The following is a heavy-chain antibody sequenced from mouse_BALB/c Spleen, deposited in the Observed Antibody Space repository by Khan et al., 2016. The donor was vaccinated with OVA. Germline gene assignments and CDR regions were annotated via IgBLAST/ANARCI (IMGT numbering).Heavy chain of an antibody. CDR1: GYSITSGYA. J-gene: IGHJ2*01. V-gene: IGHV3-2*02. D-gene: IGHD1-1*01. Sequence: EVQLVESGPGLVKPSQSLSLTCTVTGYSITSGYAWNWIRQFPENKLEWMGYISYSGVTSYTPSLKSRISITRDTSKNQFFLQLNSVTTEDTATYYCARGNYYGYYIDYWGQGTTLTVSS. CDR2: ISYSGVT. CDR3: ARGNYYGYYIDY.